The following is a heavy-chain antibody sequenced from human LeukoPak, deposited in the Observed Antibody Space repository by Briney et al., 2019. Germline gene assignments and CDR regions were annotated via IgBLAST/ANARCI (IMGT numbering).Heavy chain of an antibody. J-gene: IGHJ4*02. D-gene: IGHD1-26*01. V-gene: IGHV3-53*01. Sequence: PGGSLRLSCATSGFTVSSKYMSWVRQAPGKGLECVSVIYGGGTTYYADSVKGRFTISRDNSKNTLYLQMNSLRAEDTAVYYCARGLGGSYYEPIDYWGQGTLVTVSS. CDR2: IYGGGTT. CDR3: ARGLGGSYYEPIDY. CDR1: GFTVSSKY.